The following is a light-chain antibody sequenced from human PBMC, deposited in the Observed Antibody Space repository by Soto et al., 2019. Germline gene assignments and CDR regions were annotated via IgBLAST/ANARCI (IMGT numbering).Light chain of an antibody. Sequence: QSVLTQPPSASGSPGQSVTISCTGTSSDVGDYNYVSWYQQHPGKAPKLMIYEVTKRPSGVPDRFSGSKSDNTASLTVSGLQAEDEADYYCSSYAGSNTVVFGGGTKLTVL. CDR3: SSYAGSNTVV. CDR2: EVT. CDR1: SSDVGDYNY. J-gene: IGLJ2*01. V-gene: IGLV2-8*01.